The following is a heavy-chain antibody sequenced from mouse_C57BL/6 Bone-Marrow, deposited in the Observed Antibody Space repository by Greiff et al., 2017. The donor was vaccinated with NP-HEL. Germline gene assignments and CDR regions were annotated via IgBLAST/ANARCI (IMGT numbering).Heavy chain of an antibody. CDR2: ISNGGGST. CDR1: GFTFSDYY. J-gene: IGHJ1*03. CDR3: AGGSKYFDV. Sequence: EVKLVESGGGLVQPGGSLKLSCAASGFTFSDYYMYWVRQTPEKRLEWVAYISNGGGSTYYPDTVKGRFTISRDNAKNTLYLQMSRLKSEDTAMYYCAGGSKYFDVWGTGTTVTVSS. V-gene: IGHV5-12*01. D-gene: IGHD1-1*01.